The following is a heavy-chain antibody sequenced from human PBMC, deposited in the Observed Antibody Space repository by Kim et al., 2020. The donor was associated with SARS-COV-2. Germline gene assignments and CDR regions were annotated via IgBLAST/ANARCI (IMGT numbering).Heavy chain of an antibody. CDR3: ARDGDDYDSSGSAFDI. CDR1: GFTFSSYG. CDR2: ISYDGRNK. V-gene: IGHV3-33*05. Sequence: GGSLRLSCASSGFTFSSYGMHWVRRARGNGGEWVAVISYDGRNKYYADSVKGRFTISRDNSKNTLYLQMNSLRAEDTAVYYCARDGDDYDSSGSAFDIWGQGTMVTVSS. D-gene: IGHD3-22*01. J-gene: IGHJ3*02.